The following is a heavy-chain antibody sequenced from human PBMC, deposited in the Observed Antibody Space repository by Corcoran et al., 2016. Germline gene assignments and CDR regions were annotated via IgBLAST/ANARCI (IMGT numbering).Heavy chain of an antibody. D-gene: IGHD1-26*01. CDR2: IHAGNGNT. CDR1: GYTFTSYA. CDR3: ARDVGPGAGRYCREV. V-gene: IGHV1-3*01. Sequence: QVQLVQSGAEVKKPGASVKVSCKASGYTFTSYAMHWVRQAPGQRLEWMGWIHAGNGNTKYSQKFQGRGTITRDTSASTAYMELSSQRSEDTAENDGARDVGPGAGRYCREVWGQGTTVTVSS. J-gene: IGHJ6*02.